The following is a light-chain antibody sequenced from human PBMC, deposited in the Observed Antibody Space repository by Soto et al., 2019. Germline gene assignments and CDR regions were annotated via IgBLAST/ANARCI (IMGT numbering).Light chain of an antibody. J-gene: IGLJ3*02. V-gene: IGLV2-8*01. CDR3: SSYAGSRIWV. CDR2: EVT. Sequence: QSALTQPPSASGSPGQSVTISCTGTSTDVGNYNYVSWYQQHPGKAPKLMIYEVTKRPSGVPGRFSGSKSGNTASLTVSGLQAEDAADYYCSSYAGSRIWVFGGGTKLTVL. CDR1: STDVGNYNY.